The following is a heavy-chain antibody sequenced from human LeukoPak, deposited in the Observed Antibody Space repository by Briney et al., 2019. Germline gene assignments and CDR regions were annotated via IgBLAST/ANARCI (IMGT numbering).Heavy chain of an antibody. D-gene: IGHD5-24*01. V-gene: IGHV1-69*13. CDR2: IIPIFGTA. CDR3: ARSQDGYNLNDHYYGMDV. Sequence: GASVKVSCKASGGTFSSYAISWVRQAPGQGLEWMGGIIPIFGTANYAQKFQGRVTITADESTSTAYMELSSLRSEDTAVYYCARSQDGYNLNDHYYGMDVWGQGTTVTVSS. CDR1: GGTFSSYA. J-gene: IGHJ6*02.